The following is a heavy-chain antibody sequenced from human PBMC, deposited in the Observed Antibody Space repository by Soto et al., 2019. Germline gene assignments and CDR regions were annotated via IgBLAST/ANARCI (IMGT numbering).Heavy chain of an antibody. CDR2: IYPGDSDT. Sequence: GESLKISCKGSGYSFTSYWIGWVRQMPGKGLEWMGIIYPGDSDTRYSPSFQGQVTISADKSISTAYLQWSSLKASDTAMYYCARGVEMATIDPDAFDIWGQGTMVTVSS. V-gene: IGHV5-51*01. J-gene: IGHJ3*02. CDR3: ARGVEMATIDPDAFDI. CDR1: GYSFTSYW. D-gene: IGHD5-12*01.